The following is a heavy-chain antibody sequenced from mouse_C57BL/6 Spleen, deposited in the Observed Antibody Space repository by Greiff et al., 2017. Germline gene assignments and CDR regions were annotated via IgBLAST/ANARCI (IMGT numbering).Heavy chain of an antibody. CDR3: ASIYYYASSEFAY. CDR1: GYTFTSYW. J-gene: IGHJ3*01. V-gene: IGHV1-7*01. CDR2: INPSSGYT. D-gene: IGHD1-1*01. Sequence: VQLQQSGAELAKPGASVKLSCKASGYTFTSYWMHWVKQRPGQGLEWIGYINPSSGYTKYNQKFKDKATLTADKSSSTAYMQLSSLTYEDSAVYYCASIYYYASSEFAYWGQGTLVTVSA.